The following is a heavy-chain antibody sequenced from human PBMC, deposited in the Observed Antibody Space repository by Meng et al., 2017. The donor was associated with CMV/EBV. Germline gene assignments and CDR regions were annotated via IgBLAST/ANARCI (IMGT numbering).Heavy chain of an antibody. V-gene: IGHV1-8*03. D-gene: IGHD3-16*01. CDR1: GYTFTSYD. Sequence: ASVKVSCKASGYTFTSYDINWVRQATGQGLEWMGWMNPDSGNTDYAQKFQGRVTITRNTSISTAYMELSGLRSEDTAVYYCARVRFLGEDYWGQGTLVTVSS. J-gene: IGHJ4*02. CDR3: ARVRFLGEDY. CDR2: MNPDSGNT.